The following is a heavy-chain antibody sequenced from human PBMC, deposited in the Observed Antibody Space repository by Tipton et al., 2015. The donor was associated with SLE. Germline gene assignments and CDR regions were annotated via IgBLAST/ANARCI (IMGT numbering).Heavy chain of an antibody. CDR1: GGSISSGDYY. D-gene: IGHD3-22*01. Sequence: TLSLTCTVSGGSISSGDYYWSWIRQPPGKGLEWIGYIYYSGSTYYNPSLKSRVTISVDTSKNQFSLKLSSVTAADTAVYYCARGLYDSSGFDYWYFDLWGRGTLVTVSS. CDR2: IYYSGST. CDR3: ARGLYDSSGFDYWYFDL. J-gene: IGHJ2*01. V-gene: IGHV4-30-4*01.